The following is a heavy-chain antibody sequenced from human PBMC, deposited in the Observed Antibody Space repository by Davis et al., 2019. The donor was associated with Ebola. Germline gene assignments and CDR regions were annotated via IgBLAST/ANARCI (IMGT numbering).Heavy chain of an antibody. CDR3: ARGEGAPDF. D-gene: IGHD1-26*01. Sequence: AASVKVSCKASGYTFLNYGITWVRQAPGQSLDGLGWIRTYDGNTNYAQKLQDRVTMTTDTSTTTVFMELTNLTFDDMAMYWCARGEGAPDFWGQGTLVTVSS. CDR2: IRTYDGNT. J-gene: IGHJ4*02. CDR1: GYTFLNYG. V-gene: IGHV1-18*03.